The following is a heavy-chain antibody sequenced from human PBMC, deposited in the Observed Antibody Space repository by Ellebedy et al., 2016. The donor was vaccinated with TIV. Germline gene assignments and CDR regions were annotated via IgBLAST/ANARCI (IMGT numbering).Heavy chain of an antibody. Sequence: GESLKISCAASGFSFSTYTMNWVRQALGKGLEWVSSITSSSSYIYYADSLRGRFTISRDNAKNSLYLQMNSLSPEDTAVYYCAREKDGYNCFDYWGQGTRVTVSS. CDR1: GFSFSTYT. V-gene: IGHV3-21*01. CDR2: ITSSSSYI. J-gene: IGHJ4*02. CDR3: AREKDGYNCFDY. D-gene: IGHD5-24*01.